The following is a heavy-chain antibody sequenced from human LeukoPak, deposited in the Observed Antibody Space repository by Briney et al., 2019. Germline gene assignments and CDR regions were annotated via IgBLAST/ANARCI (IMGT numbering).Heavy chain of an antibody. D-gene: IGHD1-7*01. Sequence: GGSLRLSCAASGFTFSSYGMHWVRQAPGKGLEWVAFIRYDESNEYYADSVKGRFTISRDNSKSTLYLQMNSLRADDTAVYYCTRDINWNYGYWGQGTLVTVSS. CDR2: IRYDESNE. V-gene: IGHV3-30*02. CDR3: TRDINWNYGY. CDR1: GFTFSSYG. J-gene: IGHJ4*02.